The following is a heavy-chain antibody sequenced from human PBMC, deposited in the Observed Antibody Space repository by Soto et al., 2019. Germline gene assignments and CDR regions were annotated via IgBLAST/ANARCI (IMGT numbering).Heavy chain of an antibody. CDR1: GGTFSSYA. Sequence: SVKVSCKASGGTFSSYAISWVRQAPGQGLEWMGGIIPIFGTANYAQKFQGRVTITADESTSTAYMELSSLRSEDTAVYYCAREPTLVGATKDQGMDVWGQGTTVTVSS. CDR2: IIPIFGTA. D-gene: IGHD1-26*01. CDR3: AREPTLVGATKDQGMDV. V-gene: IGHV1-69*13. J-gene: IGHJ6*02.